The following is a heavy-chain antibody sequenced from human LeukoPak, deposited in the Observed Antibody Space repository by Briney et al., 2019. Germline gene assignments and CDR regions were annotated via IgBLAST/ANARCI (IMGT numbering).Heavy chain of an antibody. CDR1: GFTFSAYA. CDR3: AKRADYGGNSYDY. V-gene: IGHV3-30-3*01. CDR2: ISDDGSNI. D-gene: IGHD4-23*01. J-gene: IGHJ4*02. Sequence: GRSLRLSCAASGFTFSAYAMHWVRQAPGKGLEWVAVISDDGSNIYYADSVKGRFTISRDNSKNTLHLQMNSLRAEDTAVYYRAKRADYGGNSYDYWGQGTLVTVSS.